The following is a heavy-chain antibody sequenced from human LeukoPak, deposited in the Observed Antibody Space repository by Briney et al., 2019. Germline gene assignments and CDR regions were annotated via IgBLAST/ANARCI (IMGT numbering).Heavy chain of an antibody. Sequence: KPSETLSLTCTVSGGSISSSSYYWGWIRQPPGKGLEWIGSIYHSGSTYYNPSLKSRVTISVDTSKNQFSLKLSSVTAADTAVYYCARLLIAAAGGIDYWGQGTLVTVSS. CDR3: ARLLIAAAGGIDY. V-gene: IGHV4-39*07. CDR1: GGSISSSSYY. D-gene: IGHD6-13*01. CDR2: IYHSGST. J-gene: IGHJ4*02.